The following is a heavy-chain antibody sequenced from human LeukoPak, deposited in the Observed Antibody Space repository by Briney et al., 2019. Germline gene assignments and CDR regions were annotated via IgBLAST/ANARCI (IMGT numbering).Heavy chain of an antibody. CDR2: MNPNSGNT. Sequence: ASVKVSCKASGYTFTGYYMHWVRQAPGQGLEWMGWMNPNSGNTGYAQKFQGRVTMTRNTSISTAYMELSSLRSEDTAVYYCARGGWGFDWLLYPVGTPDQNDAFDIWGQGTMVTVSS. V-gene: IGHV1-8*02. J-gene: IGHJ3*02. CDR3: ARGGWGFDWLLYPVGTPDQNDAFDI. D-gene: IGHD3-9*01. CDR1: GYTFTGYY.